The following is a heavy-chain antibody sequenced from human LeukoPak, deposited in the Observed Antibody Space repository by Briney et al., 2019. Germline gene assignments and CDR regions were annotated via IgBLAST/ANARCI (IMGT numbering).Heavy chain of an antibody. CDR1: GFTFSSYV. CDR3: ARGGSDWYNGDY. J-gene: IGHJ4*02. CDR2: ISNDGSSK. D-gene: IGHD6-19*01. V-gene: IGHV3-30-3*01. Sequence: GRSLRLSCAASGFTFSSYVMHWVRQAPGKGLEWVALISNDGSSKYYADSVKGRFTISRDNSKNTLYLLMSSLRTEDTAVYYCARGGSDWYNGDYWGQGTLVTVSS.